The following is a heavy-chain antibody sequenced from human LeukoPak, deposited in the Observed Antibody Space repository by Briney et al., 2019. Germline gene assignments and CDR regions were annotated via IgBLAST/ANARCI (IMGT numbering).Heavy chain of an antibody. D-gene: IGHD3-16*02. CDR2: IYPGDSDT. CDR1: GYSFTSYW. Sequence: GESLKISCKGSGYSFTSYWIGWVRQMPGKGLEWMGIIYPGDSDTRYSPSFQGQVTISADKSISTVYLQWSSLKASDTAMYYCARRIDSYYYGMDVWGQGTTVTVSS. J-gene: IGHJ6*02. CDR3: ARRIDSYYYGMDV. V-gene: IGHV5-51*01.